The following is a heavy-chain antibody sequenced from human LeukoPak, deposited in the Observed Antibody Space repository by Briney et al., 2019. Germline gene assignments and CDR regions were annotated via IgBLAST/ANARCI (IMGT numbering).Heavy chain of an antibody. V-gene: IGHV4-59*01. Sequence: SETLSLTCTVSGGSISSYYWSWIRQPPGKGLEWIGYIYYSGSTNYNPSLKSRVTISVDTSKNQFSLKLSSVTAADTAVYYCARAVRKYGGYGLWGRGTLVTVSS. D-gene: IGHD5-12*01. CDR3: ARAVRKYGGYGL. J-gene: IGHJ2*01. CDR1: GGSISSYY. CDR2: IYYSGST.